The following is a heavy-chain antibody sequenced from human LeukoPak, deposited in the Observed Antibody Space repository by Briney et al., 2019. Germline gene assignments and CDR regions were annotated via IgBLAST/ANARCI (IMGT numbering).Heavy chain of an antibody. CDR2: IYHSGST. CDR1: GGSISSPNW. D-gene: IGHD2-15*01. V-gene: IGHV4-4*02. J-gene: IGHJ1*01. CDR3: ANGRPCSGGSCYKYFQH. Sequence: SETLSLTCAVSGGSISSPNWWSWVRQPPGKGLEWIGEIYHSGSTNYNPSLKSRVNISVDTSKNQFSLRLSSVTAADTAVYYCANGRPCSGGSCYKYFQHWGQGTLVTVSS.